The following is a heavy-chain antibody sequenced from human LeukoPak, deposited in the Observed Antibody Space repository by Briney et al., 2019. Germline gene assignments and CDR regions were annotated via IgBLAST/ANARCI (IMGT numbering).Heavy chain of an antibody. CDR1: GGSISSGGYY. J-gene: IGHJ3*02. CDR2: IYYSGST. D-gene: IGHD2-2*01. CDR3: ARDERYCSSAPKACDAFDI. V-gene: IGHV4-31*03. Sequence: PSQTLSLTCTVSGGSISSGGYYWSSIRQHPGKGLEWIGYIYYSGSTYYNPSLKSRVTISVDTSKNQFSLKLRSVTAAETAVYYCARDERYCSSAPKACDAFDIWGQGTMVTVSS.